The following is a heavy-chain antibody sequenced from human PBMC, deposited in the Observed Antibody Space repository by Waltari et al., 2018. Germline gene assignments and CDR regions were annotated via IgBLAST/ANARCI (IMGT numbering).Heavy chain of an antibody. D-gene: IGHD2-2*01. V-gene: IGHV3-15*01. Sequence: EVQLVESGGGFVMPGGSLRLSCAASGFNFFASCMTWVRQAPGNGLEWGGRSKRSVDGGPAEYATPVNGRVISSRDESTSTLYHQMSSMKSEATADYYGSTDPADAYVRWFDPWGQGALVAVSS. CDR2: SKRSVDGGPA. J-gene: IGHJ5*02. CDR3: STDPADAYVRWFDP. CDR1: GFNFFASC.